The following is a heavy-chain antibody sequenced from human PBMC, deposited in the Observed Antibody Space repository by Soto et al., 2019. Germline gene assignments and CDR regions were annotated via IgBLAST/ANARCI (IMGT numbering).Heavy chain of an antibody. V-gene: IGHV1-69*01. CDR1: GGPFGSSA. D-gene: IGHD3-16*01. CDR3: ARLRRDWGDAFDL. CDR2: IIPVFDKA. Sequence: QVQLVQSGADVKKPGSSVKVSCKTSGGPFGSSAISWVRQAPAQGLEWMGEIIPVFDKANYAQNFQGRLTITADEPTGTVFMQMSSLRSGDQAGYFWARLRRDWGDAFDLWGLGTFVTVSS. J-gene: IGHJ3*01.